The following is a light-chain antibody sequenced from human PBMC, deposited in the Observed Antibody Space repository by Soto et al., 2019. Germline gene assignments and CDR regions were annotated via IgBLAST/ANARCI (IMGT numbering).Light chain of an antibody. Sequence: QSVLTQPASVSGSPGQSITISCTGTSSDVGDYRYVSWYQQHPGKAPKIIIYDVSNRPSDISNRFSGSKSGNTASLTISGLQAEDEADYYCSSYRISSTSVVFGGGTKVTVL. CDR2: DVS. J-gene: IGLJ2*01. CDR1: SSDVGDYRY. CDR3: SSYRISSTSVV. V-gene: IGLV2-14*01.